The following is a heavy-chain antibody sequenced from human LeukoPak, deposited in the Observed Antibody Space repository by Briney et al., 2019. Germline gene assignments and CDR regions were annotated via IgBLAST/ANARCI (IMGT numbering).Heavy chain of an antibody. V-gene: IGHV3-15*01. D-gene: IGHD3-22*01. CDR2: IKSKTDGGTT. J-gene: IGHJ4*02. CDR3: TTDSGRLVVT. CDR1: GFTFSNAW. Sequence: TGGSLRLSCAASGFTFSNAWMSWVRQALGKGLEWVGRIKSKTDGGTTDYPAPVKGRFTISRDDSKNTLYLQMNSLKTEDTAVYYCTTDSGRLVVTWGQGTLVTVSS.